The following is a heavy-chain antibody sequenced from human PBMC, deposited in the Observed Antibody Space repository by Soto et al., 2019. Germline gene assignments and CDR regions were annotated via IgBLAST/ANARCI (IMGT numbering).Heavy chain of an antibody. J-gene: IGHJ4*02. CDR1: GFTFSSYA. CDR3: ARDMERDYYGSGSLDY. Sequence: QVQLVESGGGVVQPGRSLRLSCAASGFTFSSYAMHWVRQAPGKGLEWVAVISYDGSNKYYADSVKGRFTISRDNSKNTLYLQMNSLRAEDTAVYYCARDMERDYYGSGSLDYWGQGTLVTVSS. D-gene: IGHD3-10*01. CDR2: ISYDGSNK. V-gene: IGHV3-30-3*01.